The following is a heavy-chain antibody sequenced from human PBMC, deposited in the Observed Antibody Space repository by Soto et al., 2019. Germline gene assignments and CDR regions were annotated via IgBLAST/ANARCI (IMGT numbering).Heavy chain of an antibody. Sequence: SETLSLTCAVSGGSISSSNWWSWVRQPPGKGLEWIGEIYHSGNINYNPSLKSRVTILVDTAKKQISLKLSSVTAADTAVYYCARGLILWFGELSRRGGYYYYMDVWGKGTTVTVSS. D-gene: IGHD3-10*01. CDR2: IYHSGNI. CDR3: ARGLILWFGELSRRGGYYYYMDV. CDR1: GGSISSSNW. J-gene: IGHJ6*03. V-gene: IGHV4-4*02.